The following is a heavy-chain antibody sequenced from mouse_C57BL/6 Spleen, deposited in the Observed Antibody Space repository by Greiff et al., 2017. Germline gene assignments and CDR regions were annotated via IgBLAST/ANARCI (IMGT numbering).Heavy chain of an antibody. CDR3: ASVVGSPGFAY. CDR2: IFPGDGST. Sequence: VQLQQSGAELMKPGASVKLSCKATGYTFTGYWIEWVQQRPGHGLEWIGEIFPGDGSTNYNEKFKGKATFTADTSSITAYMQLSSLTTEDSSIYFCASVVGSPGFAYWGQGTLVTVSA. V-gene: IGHV1-9*01. J-gene: IGHJ3*01. CDR1: GYTFTGYW. D-gene: IGHD1-1*01.